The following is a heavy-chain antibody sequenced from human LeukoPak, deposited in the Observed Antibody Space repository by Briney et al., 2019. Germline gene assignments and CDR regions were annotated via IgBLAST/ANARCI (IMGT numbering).Heavy chain of an antibody. J-gene: IGHJ4*02. D-gene: IGHD3-10*01. CDR3: AKDRLHDYYGSGSYTDFDY. CDR2: ISWNSGSI. CDR1: GFTFDDYA. Sequence: QAGGSLRLSCAASGFTFDDYAMHWVRQAPGKGLEWVSGISWNSGSIGYADSVKGRFTISRDNAKNSLYLQMNSLRAEDTALYYCAKDRLHDYYGSGSYTDFDYWGQGTLVTVSS. V-gene: IGHV3-9*01.